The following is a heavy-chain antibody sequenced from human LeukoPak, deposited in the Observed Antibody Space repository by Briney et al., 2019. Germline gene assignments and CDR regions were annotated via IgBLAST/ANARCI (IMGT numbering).Heavy chain of an antibody. CDR1: GGSFSGYY. Sequence: ASETLSLXCAVYGGSFSGYYWSWIRQPPGKGLEWIGEINHSGSTNYNPSLKSRVTISVDTSKNQFSLKLSSVTAADTAVYYCARPEYSSRGAVGYWGQGTLVTVSS. V-gene: IGHV4-34*01. J-gene: IGHJ4*02. D-gene: IGHD6-6*01. CDR3: ARPEYSSRGAVGY. CDR2: INHSGST.